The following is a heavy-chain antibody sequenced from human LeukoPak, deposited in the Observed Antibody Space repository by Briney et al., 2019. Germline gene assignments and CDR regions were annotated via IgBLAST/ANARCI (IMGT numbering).Heavy chain of an antibody. CDR3: ARGVSYGDPSLDY. V-gene: IGHV3-33*01. CDR1: GFTFSSYG. CDR2: IWYDGSNK. Sequence: PGGSLRLSCAASGFTFSSYGMHWVRQAPGKGLEWVAVIWYDGSNKYYADSVKGRFTISRDNSKNTLYLQMNSLRAEDTAVYYCARGVSYGDPSLDYWGQGTLVTVSS. D-gene: IGHD4-17*01. J-gene: IGHJ4*02.